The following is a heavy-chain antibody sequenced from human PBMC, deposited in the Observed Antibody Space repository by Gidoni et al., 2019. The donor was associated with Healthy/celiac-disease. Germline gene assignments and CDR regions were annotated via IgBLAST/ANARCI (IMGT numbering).Heavy chain of an antibody. V-gene: IGHV3-23*01. Sequence: EVQLLESGGGLVQPGGYLRISCAASGFTFSSYAMGWVRQAPGKGLEWVSAISGSGGRTYYADSLKGRFTISRDNSKNTLYLQRNSLRAEDTAVYYCGKVHCSGGSCYYYYGMDVWGQGTTVTVSS. CDR1: GFTFSSYA. D-gene: IGHD2-15*01. CDR3: GKVHCSGGSCYYYYGMDV. CDR2: ISGSGGRT. J-gene: IGHJ6*02.